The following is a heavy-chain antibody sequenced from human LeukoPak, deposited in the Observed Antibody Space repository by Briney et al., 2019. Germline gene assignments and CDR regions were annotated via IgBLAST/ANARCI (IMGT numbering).Heavy chain of an antibody. Sequence: PSETLSLTCAVYGGSFSGYYWSWIRQPPGKGLEWIGSIYNGGGTHYNPSLKSRVTISIDTSKNQFSLNLSSVTAADTAVYYCARYMSSTAQDYWGQGTLVTVSS. CDR3: ARYMSSTAQDY. V-gene: IGHV4-34*01. CDR2: IYNGGGT. J-gene: IGHJ4*02. D-gene: IGHD5-18*01. CDR1: GGSFSGYY.